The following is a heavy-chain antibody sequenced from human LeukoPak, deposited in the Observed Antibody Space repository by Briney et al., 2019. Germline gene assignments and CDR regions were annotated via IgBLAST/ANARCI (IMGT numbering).Heavy chain of an antibody. CDR2: IIPIFGTA. D-gene: IGHD4-17*01. CDR1: GGAFSSYA. Sequence: ASVKVSCKASGGAFSSYAISWVRQAPGQGLEWMGGIIPIFGTANYAQKFQGRVTITADESTSTAYMELSSLRSEDTAVYYCARGRLTRTVPNAFDIWGQGTMVTVSS. J-gene: IGHJ3*02. V-gene: IGHV1-69*13. CDR3: ARGRLTRTVPNAFDI.